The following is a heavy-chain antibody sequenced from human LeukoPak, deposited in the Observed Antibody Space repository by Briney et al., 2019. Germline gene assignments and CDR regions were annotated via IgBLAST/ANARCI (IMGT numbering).Heavy chain of an antibody. V-gene: IGHV5-51*01. J-gene: IGHJ4*02. D-gene: IGHD3-22*01. CDR1: GYSFTTYW. Sequence: GESLKISCKGSGYSFTTYWIGWVRQMPGKGLEWMGIIYPGDSDTRYSPSFQGQVTISADKSITTAYLRWSSLKASDTAMYFCARPRDSSGYYGWYWGQGTQVTVSS. CDR3: ARPRDSSGYYGWY. CDR2: IYPGDSDT.